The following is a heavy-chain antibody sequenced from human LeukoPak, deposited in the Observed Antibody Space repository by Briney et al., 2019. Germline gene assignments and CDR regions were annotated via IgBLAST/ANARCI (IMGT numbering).Heavy chain of an antibody. V-gene: IGHV5-51*01. D-gene: IGHD6-19*01. CDR2: IYPGDSDT. J-gene: IGHJ6*02. CDR1: GYSFTSYW. CDR3: ARHRVWGWSSYYGMDV. Sequence: GESLKISCKGSGYSFTSYWIGWLRQMPGKGLEWMGIIYPGDSDTRYSPSFQGQVTISADKSISTAYLQWSSLKASDTAMYYCARHRVWGWSSYYGMDVWGQGTTVTVSS.